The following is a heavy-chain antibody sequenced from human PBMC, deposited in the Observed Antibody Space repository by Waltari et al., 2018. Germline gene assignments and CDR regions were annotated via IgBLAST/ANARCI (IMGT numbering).Heavy chain of an antibody. CDR2: ISSDGSDQ. Sequence: QVQLVESGGGVVQRGGSLRLSCSGSGFPFSTYAIHWVRQAPGRGLEWMTFISSDGSDQFYADSVRGRFSISRDNSKNSVFLEADSLRPEDTAIYYCARTQYSFDFDCWGQGTLVTVSP. CDR1: GFPFSTYA. J-gene: IGHJ4*02. D-gene: IGHD4-4*01. CDR3: ARTQYSFDFDC. V-gene: IGHV3-30*16.